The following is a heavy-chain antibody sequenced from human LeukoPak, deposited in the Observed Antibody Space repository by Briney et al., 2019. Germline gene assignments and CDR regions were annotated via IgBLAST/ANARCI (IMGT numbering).Heavy chain of an antibody. CDR1: GFNFSSYS. Sequence: GGSLRLSCAASGFNFSSYSMNWVRQAPAKGLEWVSSISSSSSFRYYADSVKGRFTISRGNAKNSLYLQMNSLRAEDTAVYYCARESSGYFYWGQGTLVTVSS. CDR3: ARESSGYFY. J-gene: IGHJ4*02. D-gene: IGHD3-22*01. V-gene: IGHV3-21*01. CDR2: ISSSSSFR.